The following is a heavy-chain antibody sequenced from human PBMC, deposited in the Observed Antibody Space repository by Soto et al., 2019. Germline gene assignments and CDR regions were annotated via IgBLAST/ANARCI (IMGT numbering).Heavy chain of an antibody. V-gene: IGHV3-30*03. Sequence: GGSLRLSCAASGFTFSSYGMHWVRQAPGKGLEWVAVISYDGSNKYYADSVKGRFTISRDNSKNTLYLQMNSLRAEDTAVYYCAVLRYFDWLPRLYYYGMDVWGQGTTVTVS. CDR2: ISYDGSNK. CDR3: AVLRYFDWLPRLYYYGMDV. D-gene: IGHD3-9*01. CDR1: GFTFSSYG. J-gene: IGHJ6*02.